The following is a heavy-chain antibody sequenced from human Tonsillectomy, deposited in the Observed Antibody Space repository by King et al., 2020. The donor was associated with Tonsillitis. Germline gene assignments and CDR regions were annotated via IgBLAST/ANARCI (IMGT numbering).Heavy chain of an antibody. CDR2: IFSNDEK. J-gene: IGHJ3*02. CDR1: GFSLSNARMG. V-gene: IGHV2-26*01. CDR3: SRIRLGDWNYDPDAFDI. Sequence: VTLKESGPVLVKPTETLTLTCTVSGFSLSNARMGVSWIRQPPGKSLEWLAHIFSNDEKSYSTSLKSRLTISKDTSKSQVVLTLTNMDPVDTATYYFSRIRLGDWNYDPDAFDIWGQGTMVTVSS. D-gene: IGHD1-7*01.